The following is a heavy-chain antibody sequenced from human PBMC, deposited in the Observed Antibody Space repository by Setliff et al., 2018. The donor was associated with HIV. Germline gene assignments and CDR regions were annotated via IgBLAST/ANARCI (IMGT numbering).Heavy chain of an antibody. J-gene: IGHJ4*02. CDR2: ISNGGGYT. D-gene: IGHD6-6*01. CDR1: GFTFSSYA. Sequence: LRLSCAASGFTFSSYAMSWVRQAPGKGLECVSSISNGGGYTYYADSVKGRFTISRDNSKNTLNLQMNSLRAEDTAVYYCASGYSSSSPRRDYWGQGTLVTVSS. CDR3: ASGYSSSSPRRDY. V-gene: IGHV3-23*01.